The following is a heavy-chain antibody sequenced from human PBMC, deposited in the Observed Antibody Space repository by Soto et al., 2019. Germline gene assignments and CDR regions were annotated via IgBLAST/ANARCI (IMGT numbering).Heavy chain of an antibody. Sequence: PSETLSLVGRVTGSSVSSGDYSWSWIRQPPGKGLEWIGHVYFSGSTTYIPSLKSRLTMSVDTGKNQFSLKLNSVTAADTAVYYCARIPVDTYMIYWSDPWGQGTQVSVSS. V-gene: IGHV4-61*08. D-gene: IGHD3-16*01. CDR3: ARIPVDTYMIYWSDP. CDR2: VYFSGST. J-gene: IGHJ5*02. CDR1: GSSVSSGDYS.